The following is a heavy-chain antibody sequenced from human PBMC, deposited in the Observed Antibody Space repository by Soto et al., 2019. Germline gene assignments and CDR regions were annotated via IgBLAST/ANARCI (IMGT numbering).Heavy chain of an antibody. V-gene: IGHV1-69*01. Sequence: QVQLVQSGAEVKKPGSSVRVSCQASGGTFTTYAFNWVRQAPGQGLEWMGGIIPMYNKPNYAPNFLGRVTISADPSASTAYMALPTRRSEDTAVYFFAGGYGGGYYSAMDVWGHGTTVPASS. CDR2: IIPMYNKP. CDR3: AGGYGGGYYSAMDV. J-gene: IGHJ6*02. CDR1: GGTFTTYA. D-gene: IGHD4-17*01.